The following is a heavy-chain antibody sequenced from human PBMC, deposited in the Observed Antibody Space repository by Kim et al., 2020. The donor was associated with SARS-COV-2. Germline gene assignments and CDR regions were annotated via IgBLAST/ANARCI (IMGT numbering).Heavy chain of an antibody. V-gene: IGHV3-23*01. Sequence: GGSLRLSCAASGFTFSKYTMNWVRQAPGRGLEWVASMSGDLTKTDYADSVKGRFTISRDNSKNTVYLQMNSLRAEDTALYYCAKSYYDVRARTLDIWGQGTKVTVSS. J-gene: IGHJ3*02. CDR2: MSGDLTKT. CDR1: GFTFSKYT. D-gene: IGHD3-22*01. CDR3: AKSYYDVRARTLDI.